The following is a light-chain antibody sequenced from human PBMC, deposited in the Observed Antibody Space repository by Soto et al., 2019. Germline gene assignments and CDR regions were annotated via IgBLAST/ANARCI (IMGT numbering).Light chain of an antibody. J-gene: IGKJ1*01. V-gene: IGKV3-11*01. Sequence: EIVLTHSPFTLSLSPVERATLSCRASQSVDNYLAWYQQKPGQAPRLLIYDVSNRATGIPARFSGSGSGTDFTLTISSLKPGDFAVYYCQQRNDWQVTFGQGTKVDIK. CDR3: QQRNDWQVT. CDR2: DVS. CDR1: QSVDNY.